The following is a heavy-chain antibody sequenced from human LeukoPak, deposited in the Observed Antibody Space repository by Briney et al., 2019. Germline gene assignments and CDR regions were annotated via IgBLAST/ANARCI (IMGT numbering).Heavy chain of an antibody. CDR2: IYHSGST. D-gene: IGHD4-17*01. Sequence: SQTLSLTCAVSGGSISSGGYSWSWIRQPPGKGLEWIGYIYHSGSTYYNPSLKSRVTISVDRSKNQFSLKLSSVTAADTAVYYCARVDERPVTGGNWFDPWGQGTLVTVSS. CDR1: GGSISSGGYS. V-gene: IGHV4-30-2*01. CDR3: ARVDERPVTGGNWFDP. J-gene: IGHJ5*02.